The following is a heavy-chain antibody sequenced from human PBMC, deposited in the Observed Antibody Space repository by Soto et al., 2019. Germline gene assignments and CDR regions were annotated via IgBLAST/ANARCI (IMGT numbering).Heavy chain of an antibody. J-gene: IGHJ6*02. CDR3: ARDYLGYCSGGSCSDTYGMDV. Sequence: GGSLRLSCAASGFTFSSYGMHWVRQAPGKGLEWVAVIWYDGSNKYYADSVKGRFTISRENSKNTLYLQMNSLRAEDTAVYYCARDYLGYCSGGSCSDTYGMDVWGQGTTVTVSS. CDR1: GFTFSSYG. D-gene: IGHD2-15*01. CDR2: IWYDGSNK. V-gene: IGHV3-33*01.